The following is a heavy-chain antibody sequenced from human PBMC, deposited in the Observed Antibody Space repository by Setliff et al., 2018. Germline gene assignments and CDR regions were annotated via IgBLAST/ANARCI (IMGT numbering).Heavy chain of an antibody. D-gene: IGHD6-13*01. V-gene: IGHV3-7*03. CDR2: INQYGSEK. J-gene: IGHJ6*03. CDR3: ARAIAAAHYYYYYMDV. CDR1: GFTFSTYW. Sequence: GGSLRLSCAASGFTFSTYWMSWVRQAPGKGLEWVANINQYGSEKYYADSVKGRFTISRDNAKNSLYLQMNSLRAEDTAVYYCARAIAAAHYYYYYMDVWGKGTTVTVSS.